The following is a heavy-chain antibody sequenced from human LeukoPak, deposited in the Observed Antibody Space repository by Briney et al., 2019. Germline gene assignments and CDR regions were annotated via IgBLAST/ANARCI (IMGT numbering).Heavy chain of an antibody. CDR2: IYYSGST. V-gene: IGHV4-59*08. Sequence: SVTLSLTCTVSGGSISSYYWSWIRQPPGKGLEWIGYIYYSGSTNYNPSLKSRVTISVDTSKNQFSLKLSSVTAADTTVYYCARVVAAAGILSAYYYGMDVWGQGTTVTVSS. J-gene: IGHJ6*02. CDR1: GGSISSYY. CDR3: ARVVAAAGILSAYYYGMDV. D-gene: IGHD6-13*01.